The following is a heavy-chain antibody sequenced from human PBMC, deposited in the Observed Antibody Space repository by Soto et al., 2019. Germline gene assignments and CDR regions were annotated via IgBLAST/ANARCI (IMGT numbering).Heavy chain of an antibody. Sequence: SETRSRTWAVSGFSISSGCYWGLIRQPPGKGLEWIGSIYHSGSTSYNPSLKSRVTISVDTSKNQFSLKLSSVTAADTAVYYCARDQCSSSYLVSAYWGQGALVTVSS. CDR1: GFSISSGCY. J-gene: IGHJ4*02. CDR3: ARDQCSSSYLVSAY. V-gene: IGHV4-38-2*02. D-gene: IGHD6-13*01. CDR2: IYHSGST.